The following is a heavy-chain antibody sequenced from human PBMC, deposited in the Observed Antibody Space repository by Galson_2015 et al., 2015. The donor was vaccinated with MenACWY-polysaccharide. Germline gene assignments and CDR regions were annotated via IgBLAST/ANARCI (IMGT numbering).Heavy chain of an antibody. D-gene: IGHD3-22*01. Sequence: SLRLSCAASGFTFSSFWMSWVRQAPGKGLEWVAIIKQDGSEKHYVDSVKGRFSISRDNAKNSLYLQMNSLRSEDTAVYYCARDPLDSSGYTRGSVFDLWGRGTLVTVSS. CDR1: GFTFSSFW. CDR2: IKQDGSEK. V-gene: IGHV3-7*01. CDR3: ARDPLDSSGYTRGSVFDL. J-gene: IGHJ2*01.